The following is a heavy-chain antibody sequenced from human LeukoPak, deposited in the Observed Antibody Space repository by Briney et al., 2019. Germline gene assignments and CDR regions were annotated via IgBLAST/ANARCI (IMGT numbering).Heavy chain of an antibody. CDR2: IYHSGST. CDR3: ARVRYCSSTSCYAERGSFDY. J-gene: IGHJ4*02. CDR1: GGSISSGGYS. Sequence: SQTLSLTCAVSGGSISSGGYSWRWIRQQPGKGLEWIGYIYHSGSTYYNPSLKSRVTISVDRSKNQFSLKLSPVTGADTAVYCCARVRYCSSTSCYAERGSFDYWGQGTLVTVSS. D-gene: IGHD2-2*01. V-gene: IGHV4-30-2*01.